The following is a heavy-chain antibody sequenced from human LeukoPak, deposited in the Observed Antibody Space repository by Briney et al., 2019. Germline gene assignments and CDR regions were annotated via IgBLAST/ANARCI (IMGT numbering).Heavy chain of an antibody. Sequence: SVKVSCTASGGTFSSYAISWVRQAPGQGLEWMGGIIPIFGTANYAQKFQGRVTITTDESTSTAYMELSSLRSEDTAVYYCARGYYDFWSGYYRESYFDYWGQGTLVTVSS. J-gene: IGHJ4*02. D-gene: IGHD3-3*01. CDR1: GGTFSSYA. CDR2: IIPIFGTA. V-gene: IGHV1-69*05. CDR3: ARGYYDFWSGYYRESYFDY.